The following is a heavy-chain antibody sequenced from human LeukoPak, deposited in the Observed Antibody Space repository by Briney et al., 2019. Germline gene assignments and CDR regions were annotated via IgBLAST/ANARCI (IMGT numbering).Heavy chain of an antibody. Sequence: PSETLSLTCAVYGGSFSGYYWSWIRQPPGKGLEWIGEINHSGSTNYNPSLKSRVTISVDTSKNQFSLKLSSVTAADTAVYYCARVLTPYYYDSSGYYSGGYFDYWGQGTLVTVSS. CDR1: GGSFSGYY. CDR3: ARVLTPYYYDSSGYYSGGYFDY. CDR2: INHSGST. J-gene: IGHJ4*02. V-gene: IGHV4-34*01. D-gene: IGHD3-22*01.